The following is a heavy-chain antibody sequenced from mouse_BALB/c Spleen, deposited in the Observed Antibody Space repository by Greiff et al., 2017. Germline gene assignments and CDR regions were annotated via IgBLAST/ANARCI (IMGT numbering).Heavy chain of an antibody. J-gene: IGHJ2*01. CDR3: ARASTMITTGYFDY. CDR1: GFTFTDYY. D-gene: IGHD2-4*01. Sequence: DVMLVESGGGLVQPGGSLRLSCATSGFTFTDYYMSWVRQPPGKALEWLGFIRNKANGYTTEYSASVKGRFTISRDNSQSILYLQMNTLRAEDSATYYCARASTMITTGYFDYWGQGTTLTVSS. V-gene: IGHV7-3*02. CDR2: IRNKANGYTT.